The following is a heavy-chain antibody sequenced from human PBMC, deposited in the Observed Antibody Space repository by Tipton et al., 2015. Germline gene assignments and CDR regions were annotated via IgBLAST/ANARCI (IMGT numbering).Heavy chain of an antibody. CDR3: ARPAQSMPYYFDY. V-gene: IGHV3-9*01. CDR2: ISWNSGNI. J-gene: IGHJ4*02. D-gene: IGHD2/OR15-2a*01. CDR1: GFVFDDYA. Sequence: RSLRLSCTASGFVFDDYAMHWVRQAPGKGLEWVSGISWNSGNIDYADSVKGRFTISRDNAKNSLYLHMDFLRAEDTAVYSCARPAQSMPYYFDYWGQGTLVAVSS.